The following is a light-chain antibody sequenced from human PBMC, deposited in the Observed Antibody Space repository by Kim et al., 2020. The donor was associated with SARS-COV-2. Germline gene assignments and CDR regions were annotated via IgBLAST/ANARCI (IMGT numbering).Light chain of an antibody. V-gene: IGKV1-39*01. CDR2: AAS. CDR1: QSMSRY. Sequence: SASVGDRVTITCRARQSMSRYLNWYQQRPGSAPTLLIYAASSLQSGVPSRFSGSGYGTDFTLTISSLQPEDFATYYCQQTYTTPSFGQGTKLEI. CDR3: QQTYTTPS. J-gene: IGKJ2*01.